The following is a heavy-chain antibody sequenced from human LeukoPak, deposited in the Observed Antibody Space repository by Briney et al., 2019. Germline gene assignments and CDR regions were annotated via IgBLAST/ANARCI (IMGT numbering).Heavy chain of an antibody. CDR1: GGSFGAYY. CDR2: INHSGST. V-gene: IGHV4-34*01. Sequence: SETLSLTCAVYGGSFGAYYWSWIRQPPGKGLEWIGEINHSGSTNYNPPLKSRVSISVNTSKNQFSLKLSSVTAADTAVYYCAGYYYYYIDVWRKATTVTVSS. J-gene: IGHJ6*03. CDR3: AGYYYYYIDV.